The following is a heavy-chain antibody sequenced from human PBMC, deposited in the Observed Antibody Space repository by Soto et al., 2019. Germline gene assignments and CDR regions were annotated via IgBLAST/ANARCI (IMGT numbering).Heavy chain of an antibody. J-gene: IGHJ6*02. D-gene: IGHD6-6*01. CDR2: IYYSGST. CDR1: GFTFSSYA. V-gene: IGHV4-39*01. Sequence: GSLRLSCAASGFTFSSYAMSWIRQPPGKGLEWIGSIYYSGSTYYNPPLKSRVTISVDTSKNQFSLKLSSVTAADTAVYYCATKADSSSSYYYGMDVWGQGTTVTVAS. CDR3: ATKADSSSSYYYGMDV.